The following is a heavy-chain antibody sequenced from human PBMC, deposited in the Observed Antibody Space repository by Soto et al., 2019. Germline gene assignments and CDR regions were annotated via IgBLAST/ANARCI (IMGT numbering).Heavy chain of an antibody. CDR2: ISYDGSNK. Sequence: GGSLRLSCAASGFTFSSYAMHWVRQAPGKGLEWVAVISYDGSNKYYADSVKGRFTISRDNSKNTLYLQMNSLRAEDTAVYYCARDQGALIVLVPAAINWFDPWGQGTLVTVSS. CDR3: ARDQGALIVLVPAAINWFDP. CDR1: GFTFSSYA. D-gene: IGHD2-2*01. J-gene: IGHJ5*02. V-gene: IGHV3-30-3*01.